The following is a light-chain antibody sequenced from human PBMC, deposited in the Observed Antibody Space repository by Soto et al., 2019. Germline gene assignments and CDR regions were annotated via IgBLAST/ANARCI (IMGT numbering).Light chain of an antibody. V-gene: IGKV3-20*01. CDR2: VAS. J-gene: IGKJ1*01. CDR1: ESVSSY. CDR3: QQYGSSPRT. Sequence: EMVMTQSPATLSLSPGERATLSCRASESVSSYLAWYQQKPGQAPRLLIYVASSRATGIPDRFSGSGSGTDFTLTISRLEPQDFAVYYCQQYGSSPRTFGQGTKVDIK.